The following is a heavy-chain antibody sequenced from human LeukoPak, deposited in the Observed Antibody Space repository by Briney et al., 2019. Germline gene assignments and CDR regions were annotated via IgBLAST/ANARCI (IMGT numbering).Heavy chain of an antibody. J-gene: IGHJ4*02. CDR2: IQQDGSAK. CDR1: GFTFSTSW. D-gene: IGHD4-17*01. Sequence: GGSLRLSCAASGFTFSTSWMSWVRQAPGKGLEWVANIQQDGSAKYYVDSVKGRFTISRDNAQNSVYLQMNNLRPEDSALYYCARAKVTVPGGDFWGQGTLVTVSS. CDR3: ARAKVTVPGGDF. V-gene: IGHV3-7*01.